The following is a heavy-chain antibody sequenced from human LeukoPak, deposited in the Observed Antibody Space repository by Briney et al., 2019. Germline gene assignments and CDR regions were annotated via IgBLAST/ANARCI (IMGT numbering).Heavy chain of an antibody. D-gene: IGHD2-21*02. CDR1: GDSVSSNSVA. CDR2: TYYRSKWYN. V-gene: IGHV6-1*01. CDR3: ARWVTATSGWFDP. Sequence: SQTLSLTCAISGDSVSSNSVAWNWIRQSPSRGLEWLGRTYYRSKWYNDYAVSVKSRIIINPDTSKNQFSLQLNSVTAADTAVYYCARWVTATSGWFDPWGQGILVTVSS. J-gene: IGHJ5*02.